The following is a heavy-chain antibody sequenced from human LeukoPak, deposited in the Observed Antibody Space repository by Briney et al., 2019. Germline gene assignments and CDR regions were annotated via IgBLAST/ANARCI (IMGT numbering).Heavy chain of an antibody. V-gene: IGHV1-2*02. D-gene: IGHD3-22*01. Sequence: ASVKVSCKASGYTFTAYYVHWVGQAPGQGLEWMGWINPNSGGTNYAQKFQGRVTMTRDTSISTAYMELSRLRSDDTAVYYCASLTYYHDSSGDYWGQGTLVTVSS. J-gene: IGHJ4*02. CDR1: GYTFTAYY. CDR3: ASLTYYHDSSGDY. CDR2: INPNSGGT.